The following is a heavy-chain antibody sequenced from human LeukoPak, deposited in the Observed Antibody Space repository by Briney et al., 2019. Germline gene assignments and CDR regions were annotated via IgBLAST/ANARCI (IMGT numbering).Heavy chain of an antibody. J-gene: IGHJ6*02. CDR2: VIPIFGIA. CDR1: GGTFSSYA. Sequence: SSVTVSCKASGGTFSSYAISWVRQAPGQGLEWMGRVIPIFGIANYAQKFQRRVTITADKSTSTAYMELSSLRSEDTAVYYCASGGVVITDHSYYYYGMDVWGQGTTVTVSS. V-gene: IGHV1-69*04. CDR3: ASGGVVITDHSYYYYGMDV. D-gene: IGHD3-22*01.